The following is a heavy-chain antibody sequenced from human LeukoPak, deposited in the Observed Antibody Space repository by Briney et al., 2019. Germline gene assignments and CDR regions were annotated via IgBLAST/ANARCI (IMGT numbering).Heavy chain of an antibody. CDR1: GFTFSSYG. CDR2: ISYDGSNK. D-gene: IGHD3-10*01. V-gene: IGHV3-30*03. CDR3: GRGSVGFGELNY. J-gene: IGHJ4*02. Sequence: GRSLRLSCAASGFTFSSYGMHRVRQAPGKGLEWVAVISYDGSNKYYADSVKGRFTLSRDNSKNTLYLQMNSLRIEDTAVYYCGRGSVGFGELNYWGQGTLVTVSS.